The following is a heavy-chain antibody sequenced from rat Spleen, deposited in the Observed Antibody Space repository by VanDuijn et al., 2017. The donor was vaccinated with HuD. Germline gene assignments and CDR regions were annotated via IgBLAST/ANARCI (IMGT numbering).Heavy chain of an antibody. CDR2: ISYDGSST. CDR1: GFTFSDYN. CDR3: TSEPTRVYFDY. Sequence: EVQLVESGGDLVQPGRSLKLSCAASGFTFSDYNMAWVRQAPKKGLEWVATISYDGSSTYYPDSVKGRFTISRDNAKSTLYLQMDSLRSEDTATYYCTSEPTRVYFDYWGQGVMVTVSS. D-gene: IGHD1-4*01. V-gene: IGHV5-7*01. J-gene: IGHJ2*01.